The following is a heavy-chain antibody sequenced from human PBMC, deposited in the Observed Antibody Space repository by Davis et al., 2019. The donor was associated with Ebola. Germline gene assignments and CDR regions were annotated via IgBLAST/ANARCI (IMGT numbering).Heavy chain of an antibody. CDR3: ARDNWNQRRAFDI. D-gene: IGHD1-20*01. J-gene: IGHJ3*02. V-gene: IGHV1-46*01. CDR2: INPSGGST. CDR1: GFTFSSYA. Sequence: GGSLRLSCAASGFTFSSYAMHWVRQAPGQGLEWMGIINPSGGSTSYAQKFQGRVTMTTDTSTSTAYMELRSLRSDDTAVYYCARDNWNQRRAFDIWGQGTMVTVSS.